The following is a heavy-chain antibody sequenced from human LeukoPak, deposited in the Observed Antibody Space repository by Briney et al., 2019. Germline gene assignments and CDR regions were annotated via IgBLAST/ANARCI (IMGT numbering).Heavy chain of an antibody. CDR3: AKLVVVPPDY. V-gene: IGHV3-64*01. CDR1: GFTFSSYA. J-gene: IGHJ4*02. D-gene: IGHD2-15*01. CDR2: ISSNGGST. Sequence: GSLRLSCAASGFTFSSYAMHWVRQAPGKGLEYVSAISSNGGSTYYANSVKGRFTISRDNSKNTLYLQMNSLRAEDTAVYYCAKLVVVPPDYWGQGTLVTVSS.